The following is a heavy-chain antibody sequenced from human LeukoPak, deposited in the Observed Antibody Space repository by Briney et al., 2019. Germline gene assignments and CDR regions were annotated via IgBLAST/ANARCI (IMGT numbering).Heavy chain of an antibody. Sequence: GGSLRLSCAASGLTCSSYAMSWVRQAPGKGLEWVSAISGSGGSTYYADSVKGRFTISRDNSKNTLYLQMNSLRAEDTAVYYCAKDRGDGYIHFDYWGQGTLVTVSS. J-gene: IGHJ4*02. CDR1: GLTCSSYA. V-gene: IGHV3-23*01. CDR3: AKDRGDGYIHFDY. D-gene: IGHD5-24*01. CDR2: ISGSGGST.